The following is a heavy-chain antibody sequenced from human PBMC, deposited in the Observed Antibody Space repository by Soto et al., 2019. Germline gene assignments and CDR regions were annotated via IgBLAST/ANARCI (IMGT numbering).Heavy chain of an antibody. J-gene: IGHJ5*02. CDR3: ARGLWPIAARPIRWFDP. CDR1: GGSFSGYY. Sequence: QVQLQQWGAGLLKPSETLSLTCAVYGGSFSGYYWSWIRQPPGKGLEWIGEINHSGSTNYNPSLKSRVTKSVDTSKNQFSLKLSSVTAADTAVYYCARGLWPIAARPIRWFDPWGQGTLVTVSS. V-gene: IGHV4-34*01. CDR2: INHSGST. D-gene: IGHD6-6*01.